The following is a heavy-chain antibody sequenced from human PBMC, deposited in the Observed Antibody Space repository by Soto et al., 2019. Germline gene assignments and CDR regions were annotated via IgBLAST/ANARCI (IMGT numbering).Heavy chain of an antibody. CDR2: ISYDGSNK. CDR1: GFTFSSYG. CDR3: AGHGEAENV. D-gene: IGHD4-17*01. J-gene: IGHJ4*02. Sequence: QVQLVESGGGVVQPGRSLRLSCAASGFTFSSYGMHWVRQAPGKGLEWVAVISYDGSNKYYADSVKGRFTISRDNSKNTLYLQMNSLRAEDTAVYYCAGHGEAENVWGQGTLVTVSS. V-gene: IGHV3-30*03.